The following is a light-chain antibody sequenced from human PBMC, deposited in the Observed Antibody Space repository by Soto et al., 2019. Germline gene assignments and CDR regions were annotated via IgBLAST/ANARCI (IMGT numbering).Light chain of an antibody. CDR2: SNN. CDR1: SSNIGSKT. Sequence: QSVLTQPPSASGTPGQRVTISCSGGSSNIGSKTINWYQQFPGTAPKVLIYSNNQRPSGVPDRFSGSKSDTSASLAISGLQSEDDADYYCAAWDYSLNAYVFGIGTKLTVL. CDR3: AAWDYSLNAYV. J-gene: IGLJ1*01. V-gene: IGLV1-44*01.